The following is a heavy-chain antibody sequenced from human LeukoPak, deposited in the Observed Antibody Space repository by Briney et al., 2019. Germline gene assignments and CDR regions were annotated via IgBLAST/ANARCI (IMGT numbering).Heavy chain of an antibody. V-gene: IGHV4-39*07. CDR3: ARESIHLDY. Sequence: PSETLSLTCTVSGGSISSSSYYWGWIRQPPGKGLEWIGSIYYSGNTYYNPSLKSRVTISVDTSKNQFSLKLSSVTAADTAVYYCARESIHLDYWGQGTLVTVSS. CDR2: IYYSGNT. D-gene: IGHD2-21*01. CDR1: GGSISSSSYY. J-gene: IGHJ4*02.